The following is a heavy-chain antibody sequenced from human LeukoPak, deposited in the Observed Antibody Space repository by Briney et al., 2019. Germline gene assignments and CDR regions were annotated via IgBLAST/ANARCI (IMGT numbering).Heavy chain of an antibody. CDR2: ISWNSGSI. Sequence: GGSLRLSCAASGFTFDDYAMHWVRQAPGKGLEWVSGISWNSGSIGYADSVKGRFTISRDNSKNTLYLQMNSLRAEDTAVYYCARALVPPDDAFDIWGQGTMVTVSS. CDR3: ARALVPPDDAFDI. V-gene: IGHV3-9*01. D-gene: IGHD3-10*01. CDR1: GFTFDDYA. J-gene: IGHJ3*02.